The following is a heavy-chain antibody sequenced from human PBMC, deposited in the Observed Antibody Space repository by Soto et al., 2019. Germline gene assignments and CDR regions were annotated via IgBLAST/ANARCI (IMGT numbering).Heavy chain of an antibody. Sequence: SVKVSCKASGGTFSSYAISWVRQAPGQGLEWMGGIIPIFGTANYAQKFQGRVTITADESTSTAYMELSSLRSEDTAVYYCASPDPDFGVDSYGIDVRGQRTKVTVSS. D-gene: IGHD3-3*01. CDR1: GGTFSSYA. V-gene: IGHV1-69*13. CDR2: IIPIFGTA. CDR3: ASPDPDFGVDSYGIDV. J-gene: IGHJ6*02.